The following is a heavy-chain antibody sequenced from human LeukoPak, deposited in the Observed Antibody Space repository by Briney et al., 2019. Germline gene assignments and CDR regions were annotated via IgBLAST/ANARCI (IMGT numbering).Heavy chain of an antibody. J-gene: IGHJ4*02. Sequence: GGSLRLSCAASGFTFNSYWMHWVRQAPGKGLVWVPRINSDGSSIRYADSVKGRFTISRDNAKNSLYLEMNSLRPADTALYYCTKDMSPTGTTLGYLDSWGQGTLVTVSS. V-gene: IGHV3-74*01. D-gene: IGHD1-1*01. CDR2: INSDGSSI. CDR3: TKDMSPTGTTLGYLDS. CDR1: GFTFNSYW.